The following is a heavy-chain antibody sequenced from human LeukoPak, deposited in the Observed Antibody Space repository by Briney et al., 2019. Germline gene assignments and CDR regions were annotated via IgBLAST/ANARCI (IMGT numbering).Heavy chain of an antibody. CDR1: GGSFSGYY. CDR2: INHSGST. J-gene: IGHJ3*02. Sequence: SETLSPTCAVYGGSFSGYYWSWIRQPPGKGLEWIGEINHSGSTNYNPSLKSRVTISVDTSKNQFSLKLSSVTAADTAVYYCARGKYSSGWYPHLRGAFDIWGQGTMVTVSS. V-gene: IGHV4-34*01. CDR3: ARGKYSSGWYPHLRGAFDI. D-gene: IGHD6-19*01.